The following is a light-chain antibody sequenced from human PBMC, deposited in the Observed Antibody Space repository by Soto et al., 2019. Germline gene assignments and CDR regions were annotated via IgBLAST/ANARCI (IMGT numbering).Light chain of an antibody. CDR2: AAS. V-gene: IGKV1-6*01. J-gene: IGKJ5*01. CDR1: QGIRND. CDR3: QQSYSTPIT. Sequence: ALQVTQAPSSLSASVGASVPITCRASQGIRNDLGWLQQKPGKAPKLLIYAASSLQSGVPSRFSGSVSGTDLTINISSLQPEDGETYYGQQSYSTPITFGQGTRLDI.